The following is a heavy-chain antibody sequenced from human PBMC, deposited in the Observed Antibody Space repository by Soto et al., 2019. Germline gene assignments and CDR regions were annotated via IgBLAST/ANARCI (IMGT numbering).Heavy chain of an antibody. J-gene: IGHJ6*02. CDR1: GGTFSSYA. CDR2: IIPIFGTA. V-gene: IGHV1-69*01. Sequence: QVQLVQSGAEVKKPGSSVKVSCKASGGTFSSYAISWVRQAPGQGLEWMGGIIPIFGTANYAQKFQGRVTITADESTSTAYMELSSLRCEDTAVYYCARDRIGIVVVPAARYYYYGMDVWGQGTTVTVSS. CDR3: ARDRIGIVVVPAARYYYYGMDV. D-gene: IGHD2-2*01.